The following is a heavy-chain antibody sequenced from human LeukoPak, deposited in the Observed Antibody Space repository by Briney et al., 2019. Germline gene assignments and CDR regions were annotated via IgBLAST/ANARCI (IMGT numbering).Heavy chain of an antibody. CDR1: GYTFTSYG. J-gene: IGHJ5*02. Sequence: ASVKVSCKASGYTFTSYGISWVRQAPGQGLEWMGWINPNSGGTNYAQKFQGRVTMTRDTSISTAYMELSRLRSDDTAVYYCARMWRSGRSWFDPWGQGTLVTVSS. CDR2: INPNSGGT. D-gene: IGHD3-10*01. V-gene: IGHV1-2*02. CDR3: ARMWRSGRSWFDP.